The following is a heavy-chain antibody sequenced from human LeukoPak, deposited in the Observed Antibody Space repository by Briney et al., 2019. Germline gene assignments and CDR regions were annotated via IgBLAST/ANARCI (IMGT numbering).Heavy chain of an antibody. D-gene: IGHD5-12*01. J-gene: IGHJ4*02. CDR1: GYTFTSYG. V-gene: IGHV1-18*01. CDR3: SRDRLQWLRSGFDY. CDR2: ISAYNGNT. Sequence: ASVKVSCKASGYTFTSYGISWVRQAPGQGLEWMGWISAYNGNTNYAQNFQGRVSMTTDTSTTTVYLELRSLTSDDTAVYYCSRDRLQWLRSGFDYWGQGTLVTVSS.